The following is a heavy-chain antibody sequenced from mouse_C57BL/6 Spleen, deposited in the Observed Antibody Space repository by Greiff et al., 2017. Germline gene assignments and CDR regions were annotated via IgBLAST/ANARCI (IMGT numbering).Heavy chain of an antibody. CDR2: IYPGGGYT. V-gene: IGHV1-63*01. D-gene: IGHD1-1*01. Sequence: VQLQQSGAELVRPGTSVKMSCKASGYTFTNYWIGWAKQRPGHGLEWIGVIYPGGGYTNYNEKFKGKATLTADKSSSTAYMQLSSLTSEDSAIYYCARSYYGSIYAMDYWGQGTSVTVSS. CDR1: GYTFTNYW. CDR3: ARSYYGSIYAMDY. J-gene: IGHJ4*01.